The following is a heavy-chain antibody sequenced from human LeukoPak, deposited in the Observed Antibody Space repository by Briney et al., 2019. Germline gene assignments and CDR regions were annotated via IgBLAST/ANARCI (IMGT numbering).Heavy chain of an antibody. CDR2: INSDENST. D-gene: IGHD6-25*01. CDR1: GFSFSNYW. CDR3: AMKAVPRRRLYDAFDF. Sequence: GGSLRLSCAASGFSFSNYWMHRVRQAPGQQLVCVSRINSDENSTTYADSVKGRCSISRDNATNTLYLQMNSRRADDTAVYYCAMKAVPRRRLYDAFDFWGQGTVVTVSS. J-gene: IGHJ3*01. V-gene: IGHV3-74*01.